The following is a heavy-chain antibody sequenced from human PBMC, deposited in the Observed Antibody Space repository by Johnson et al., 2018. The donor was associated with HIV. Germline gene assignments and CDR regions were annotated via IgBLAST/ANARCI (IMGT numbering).Heavy chain of an antibody. V-gene: IGHV3-30-3*02. Sequence: QVQLVESGGGVVQPGRSLRLSCAASGFTFSSYAMHWVRQAPGKGLEWVAVISYDGSNKYYADSVKGRFTISRDNSKTTLYLQMNSLRAEDTAGYYCAKDRFMFFENPVDGFDVWGEGTMVTLSS. CDR1: GFTFSSYA. D-gene: IGHD3/OR15-3a*01. J-gene: IGHJ3*01. CDR3: AKDRFMFFENPVDGFDV. CDR2: ISYDGSNK.